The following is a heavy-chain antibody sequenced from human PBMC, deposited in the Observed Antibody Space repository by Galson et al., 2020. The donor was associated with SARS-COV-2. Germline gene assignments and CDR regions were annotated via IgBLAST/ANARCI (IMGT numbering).Heavy chain of an antibody. CDR2: IYYSGST. Sequence: SETLSLTCTVSGGSISSGGYYWSWIRQHPGKGLEWIGDIYYSGSTYYNPSLKSRVTISVDTSKNQFSLKLSSVTAADTAVYYCARGGLRAVAGIFSVWYFDLWGRGTLVTVSS. J-gene: IGHJ2*01. V-gene: IGHV4-31*03. D-gene: IGHD6-19*01. CDR3: ARGGLRAVAGIFSVWYFDL. CDR1: GGSISSGGYY.